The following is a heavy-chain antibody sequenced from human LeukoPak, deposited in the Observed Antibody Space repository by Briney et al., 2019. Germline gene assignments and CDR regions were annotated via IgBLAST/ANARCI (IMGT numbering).Heavy chain of an antibody. V-gene: IGHV1-46*01. D-gene: IGHD4-23*01. CDR1: GYTFTSYH. Sequence: ASVKVSCKASGYTFTSYHMHWVRQAPGQGPEWMGIITPSGGTIYPQKFQGRVTITADKSTSTAYMELSSLRSEDTAVYYCARAGGVVTVLRYFDLWGRGTLVTVSS. J-gene: IGHJ2*01. CDR3: ARAGGVVTVLRYFDL. CDR2: ITPSGGT.